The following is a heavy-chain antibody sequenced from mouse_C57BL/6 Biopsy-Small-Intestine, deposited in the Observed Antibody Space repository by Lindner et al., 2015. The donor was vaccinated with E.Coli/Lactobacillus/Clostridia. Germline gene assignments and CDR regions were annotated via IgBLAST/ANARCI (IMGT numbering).Heavy chain of an antibody. CDR1: GYAFTNYL. D-gene: IGHD1-1*01. CDR3: ARDYGWDY. J-gene: IGHJ2*01. Sequence: VQLQESGAELVRPGTSVKVSCKASGYAFTNYLIEWVKQRPGQGLEWIGVINPGSGGTNYNEKFKGKATLTADKSSSTAYMQLSSLTSEDSAVYFCARDYGWDYWGQGTTLTVSS. CDR2: INPGSGGT. V-gene: IGHV1-54*01.